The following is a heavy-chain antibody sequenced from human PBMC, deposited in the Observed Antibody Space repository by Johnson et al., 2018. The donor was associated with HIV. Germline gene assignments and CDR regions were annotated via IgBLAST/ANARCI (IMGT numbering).Heavy chain of an antibody. CDR1: GFTFDDYA. CDR3: ARASVSSPRYSSSSDDAFDI. V-gene: IGHV3-9*01. J-gene: IGHJ3*02. CDR2: INSDGSSR. D-gene: IGHD6-6*01. Sequence: VQLVESGGGLVQPGRSLRLSCAASGFTFDDYAMHWVRQAPGKGLEWVSGINSDGSSRNYADSVKGRFTISRDNAKNTLYLQMNSLRAEDTAVYYCARASVSSPRYSSSSDDAFDIWGQGTMVTVSS.